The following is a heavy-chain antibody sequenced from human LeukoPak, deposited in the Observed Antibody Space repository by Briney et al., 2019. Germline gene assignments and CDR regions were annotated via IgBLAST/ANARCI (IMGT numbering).Heavy chain of an antibody. J-gene: IGHJ4*02. CDR3: ARGGLYSSSSFDY. CDR1: GVSISSHY. Sequence: PSETLSLTCTVSGVSISSHYWSWIRQPPGKGLEWIVYIYYSGSTNYNPSLKSRVTISVDTSKNQFFLKLSSVTAADTAVYYCARGGLYSSSSFDYWGQGTLVTVSS. D-gene: IGHD6-6*01. CDR2: IYYSGST. V-gene: IGHV4-59*11.